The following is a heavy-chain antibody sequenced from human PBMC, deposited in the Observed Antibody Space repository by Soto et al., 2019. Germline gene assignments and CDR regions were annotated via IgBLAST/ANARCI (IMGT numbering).Heavy chain of an antibody. V-gene: IGHV1-18*01. J-gene: IGHJ5*02. CDR2: ISPGSGNI. D-gene: IGHD2-8*01. CDR3: ARDLMYTGSPDSWFDP. CDR1: GYTFVSYG. Sequence: ASVKVSFKTSGYTFVSYGINWVRQAPGQGLEWMGWISPGSGNIIYAQKFQGRVTLTTDTSTSTVFMDLRSLRFDDTAVYYCARDLMYTGSPDSWFDPWGQGTLVTVSS.